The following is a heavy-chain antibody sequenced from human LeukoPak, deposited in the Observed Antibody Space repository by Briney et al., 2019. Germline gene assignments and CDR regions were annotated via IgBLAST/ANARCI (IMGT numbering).Heavy chain of an antibody. Sequence: GGSLRLSCAASGFTFSSYWMHWVRQAPGKGLEWVANIQDDGVEKNYVESVKGRFIISRDNAKDSLFLQMSSLRDEDTALYYCARGYAAIPDWGQGTLVTVSS. CDR2: IQDDGVEK. J-gene: IGHJ4*02. CDR1: GFTFSSYW. V-gene: IGHV3-7*01. CDR3: ARGYAAIPD. D-gene: IGHD2-15*01.